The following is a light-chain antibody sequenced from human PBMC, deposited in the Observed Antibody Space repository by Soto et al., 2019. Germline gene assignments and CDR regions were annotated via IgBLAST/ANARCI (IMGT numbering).Light chain of an antibody. V-gene: IGLV3-21*04. CDR3: QVWDSSSDLV. J-gene: IGLJ1*01. CDR1: NIGSKS. Sequence: SSELTQPPSVSVAPGKTARITCGGNNIGSKSVHWYQQKPGQAPVLVIYYDSDRPSGIPERFSGSNSGNTATLTISRVEAGDEADYYCQVWDSSSDLVFGTGTKVTVL. CDR2: YDS.